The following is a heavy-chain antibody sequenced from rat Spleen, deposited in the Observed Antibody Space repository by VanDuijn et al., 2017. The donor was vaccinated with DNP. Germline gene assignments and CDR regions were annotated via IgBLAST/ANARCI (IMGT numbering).Heavy chain of an antibody. J-gene: IGHJ2*01. V-gene: IGHV5-22*01. CDR1: GFTFSDYY. CDR3: ARWNSGHFDY. D-gene: IGHD4-3*01. CDR2: IRYDGGST. Sequence: EVQLVESGGGLVQPGRSMKVSCAASGFTFSDYYMAWIRQAPTKGLEWVAYIRYDGGSTKYGDSVKGRFTISRDNAKNTLYLQMNSLRSEDMATYYCARWNSGHFDYWGQGVMVPVSS.